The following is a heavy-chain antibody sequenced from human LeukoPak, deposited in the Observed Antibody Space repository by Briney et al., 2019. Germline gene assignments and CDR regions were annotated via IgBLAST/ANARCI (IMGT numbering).Heavy chain of an antibody. Sequence: ASLRVSSTASGYTFTGYNMHSVRQAPGQGREWMGWINPNSGGTNYAQKFQGRVTMTRDTSISTAYMELSRLRSDDTAVYYGARGVCGGDCYWGYFQHGGQGTLVTVSA. CDR2: INPNSGGT. V-gene: IGHV1-2*02. D-gene: IGHD2-21*02. CDR1: GYTFTGYN. J-gene: IGHJ1*01. CDR3: ARGVCGGDCYWGYFQH.